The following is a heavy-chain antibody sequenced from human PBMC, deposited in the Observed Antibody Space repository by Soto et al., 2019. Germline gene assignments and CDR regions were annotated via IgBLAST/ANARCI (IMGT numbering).Heavy chain of an antibody. CDR3: AKGVLSFHYGMEV. CDR2: ISSTAGRTS. CDR1: GFTFNTYP. D-gene: IGHD3-10*01. J-gene: IGHJ6*02. V-gene: IGHV3-23*01. Sequence: GSLRLSCATSGFTFNTYPMTWVRQAPGKGLEWVSSISSTAGRTSSYADSVKGRFAISRDFSGNTVYLQMNNLRVDDTAVYFCAKGVLSFHYGMEVWGQGTTVTVS.